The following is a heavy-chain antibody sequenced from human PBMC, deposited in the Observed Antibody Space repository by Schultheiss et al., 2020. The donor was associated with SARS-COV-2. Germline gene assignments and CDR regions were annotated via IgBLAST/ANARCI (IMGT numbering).Heavy chain of an antibody. Sequence: GGSLRLSCAASGFTFSSYWMHWVRQAPGKGLVWVSFISSSAFRTHYADSVKGRFTISRDNSKNTLYLQMNTLRADDTAVYYCAKEASGSYYVGGMDVWGQGTTVTVSS. CDR1: GFTFSSYW. CDR2: ISSSAFRT. V-gene: IGHV3-23*01. D-gene: IGHD1-26*01. CDR3: AKEASGSYYVGGMDV. J-gene: IGHJ6*02.